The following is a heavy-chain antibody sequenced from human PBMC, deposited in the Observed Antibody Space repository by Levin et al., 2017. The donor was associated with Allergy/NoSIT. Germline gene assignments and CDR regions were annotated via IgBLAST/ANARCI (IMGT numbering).Heavy chain of an antibody. CDR2: IYYSGST. Sequence: LRLSCTVSGGSISSGGYYWSWIRQHPGKGLEWIGYIYYSGSTYYNPSLKSRVTISVDTSKNQFSLKLSSVTAADTAVYYCARGGYCSGGSCKLDGLNWFDPWGQGTLVTVSS. CDR1: GGSISSGGYY. J-gene: IGHJ5*02. D-gene: IGHD2-15*01. V-gene: IGHV4-31*03. CDR3: ARGGYCSGGSCKLDGLNWFDP.